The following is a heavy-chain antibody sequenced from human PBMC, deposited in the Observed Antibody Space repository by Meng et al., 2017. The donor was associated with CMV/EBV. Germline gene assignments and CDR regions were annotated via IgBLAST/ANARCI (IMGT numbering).Heavy chain of an antibody. D-gene: IGHD4-11*01. V-gene: IGHV1-2*02. CDR2: INPNSGGT. Sequence: ASVKVSCRASGYTFTGYYMYWVRQAPGQGLEWMGWINPNSGGTNYEQKFQGRVTMTRDTSISTAYMELSRLRSDDTAVYYCARDYSNYEGYYYYYGMDVWGQGTTVTVSS. J-gene: IGHJ6*02. CDR3: ARDYSNYEGYYYYYGMDV. CDR1: GYTFTGYY.